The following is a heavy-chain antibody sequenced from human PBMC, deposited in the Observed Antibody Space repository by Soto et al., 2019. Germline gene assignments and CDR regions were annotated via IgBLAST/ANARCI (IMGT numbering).Heavy chain of an antibody. CDR1: GVSISSYF. Sequence: SETLSLTCSVSGVSISSYFWSWIRQAPGGGLEWIGYTYHRGSTNYSPSLKSRVALSLDTSENQFSLKVNSVTAADTAVYYCARIGGYHGPLDYWGQGTPVTVSS. CDR3: ARIGGYHGPLDY. CDR2: TYHRGST. J-gene: IGHJ4*02. V-gene: IGHV4-59*01. D-gene: IGHD6-25*01.